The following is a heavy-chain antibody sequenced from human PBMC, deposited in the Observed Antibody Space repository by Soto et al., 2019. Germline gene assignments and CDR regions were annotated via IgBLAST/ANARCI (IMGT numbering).Heavy chain of an antibody. CDR2: IVVGSGNT. D-gene: IGHD2-21*02. CDR3: AAGTAYCGGDCDFMGHSTYGMDV. CDR1: GFTFTSSA. V-gene: IGHV1-58*01. J-gene: IGHJ6*02. Sequence: ASVKVSCKASGFTFTSSAVQWVRQARGQRLEWIGWIVVGSGNTNYAQKFQERVTITRDMSTSTAYMELSSLRSEDTAVYYCAAGTAYCGGDCDFMGHSTYGMDVWG.